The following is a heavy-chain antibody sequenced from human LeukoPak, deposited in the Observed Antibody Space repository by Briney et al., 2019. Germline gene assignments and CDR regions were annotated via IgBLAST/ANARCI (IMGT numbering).Heavy chain of an antibody. Sequence: GGSLRLSCAASGFTFSSYEMNWVRQAPGKGLEWVSYISSSGSTIYYADSVKGRFTISRDNARNSLYLQMNSLRVEDTAVYYCARRDSTTGWFDPWGQGTLVTVSS. J-gene: IGHJ5*02. V-gene: IGHV3-48*03. D-gene: IGHD4-17*01. CDR1: GFTFSSYE. CDR2: ISSSGSTI. CDR3: ARRDSTTGWFDP.